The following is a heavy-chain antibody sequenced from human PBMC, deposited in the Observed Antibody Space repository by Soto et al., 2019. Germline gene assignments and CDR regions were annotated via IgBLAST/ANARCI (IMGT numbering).Heavy chain of an antibody. CDR3: TTDGSYCGGDCQVEDAFDI. CDR2: IKSKTDGGIK. V-gene: IGHV3-15*01. J-gene: IGHJ3*02. Sequence: GGSLRLSCAASVFTFSNAWMSWVRQAPGKGLEWVGRIKSKTDGGIKDYAAPVRGRFTISRDDSKNTLYLQMNSLKTEDTAVYYCTTDGSYCGGDCQVEDAFDIWGQGTMVTVSS. D-gene: IGHD2-21*02. CDR1: VFTFSNAW.